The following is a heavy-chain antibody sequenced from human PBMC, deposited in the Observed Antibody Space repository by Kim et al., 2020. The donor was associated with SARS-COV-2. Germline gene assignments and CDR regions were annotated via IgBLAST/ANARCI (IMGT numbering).Heavy chain of an antibody. V-gene: IGHV3-33*01. Sequence: GGSLRLSCAASGFTFSSYGMHWVRQAPGNGLEWVAVIWYDGSNKYYAASVKGRFTISRDNSKNTLYLQMNSLRAEDTAVYYCATDTLGRGLVADYWGQGT. CDR1: GFTFSSYG. CDR3: ATDTLGRGLVADY. CDR2: IWYDGSNK. D-gene: IGHD3-10*01. J-gene: IGHJ4*02.